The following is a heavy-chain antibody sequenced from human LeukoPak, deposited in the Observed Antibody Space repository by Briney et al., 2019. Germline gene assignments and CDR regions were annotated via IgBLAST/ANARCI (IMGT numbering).Heavy chain of an antibody. J-gene: IGHJ4*02. Sequence: GGSLRLSCAASGFTFSSYAMSWVRQAPGKGLEWVSAISGSGGSTYYADSVKGRFTISRDNSKNTLYLQMNSLRAEDTAVYYCAKDLRYCSSTSCYTADYFDYWGQETLVTVSS. V-gene: IGHV3-23*01. CDR1: GFTFSSYA. CDR3: AKDLRYCSSTSCYTADYFDY. D-gene: IGHD2-2*02. CDR2: ISGSGGST.